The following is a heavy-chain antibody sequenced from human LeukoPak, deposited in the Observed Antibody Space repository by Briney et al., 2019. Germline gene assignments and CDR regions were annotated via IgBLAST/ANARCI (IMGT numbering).Heavy chain of an antibody. D-gene: IGHD6-19*01. CDR2: IYYSGST. J-gene: IGHJ3*02. Sequence: SETLSLTRTVSGGSISSYYWSWIRQPPGKGLEWIGYIYYSGSTNYNPSLKSRVTISVDTSKNQFSLKLSSVTAADTAVYYCARDSSGWPPDAFDIWGQGTMVTVSS. V-gene: IGHV4-59*01. CDR1: GGSISSYY. CDR3: ARDSSGWPPDAFDI.